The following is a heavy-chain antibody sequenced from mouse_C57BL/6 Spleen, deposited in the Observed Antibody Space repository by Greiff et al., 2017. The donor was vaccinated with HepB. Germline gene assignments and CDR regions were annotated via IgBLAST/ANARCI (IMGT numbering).Heavy chain of an antibody. Sequence: EVKLVESGGGLVKPGGSLKLSCAASGFTFSSYAMSWVRQTPEKRLEWVATISDGGSYTYYPDNVKGRFTISRDKAKNNLYLQMSHLKSEDTAMYYCANYYGSSVWFAYWGQGTLVTVSA. CDR1: GFTFSSYA. V-gene: IGHV5-4*03. D-gene: IGHD1-1*01. J-gene: IGHJ3*01. CDR3: ANYYGSSVWFAY. CDR2: ISDGGSYT.